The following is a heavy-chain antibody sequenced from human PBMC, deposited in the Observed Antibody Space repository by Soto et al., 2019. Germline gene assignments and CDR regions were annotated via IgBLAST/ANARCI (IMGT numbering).Heavy chain of an antibody. Sequence: EVQLLESGGGLVQPGGSLRLSCAASGFTFSSYAMSWVRQAPGKGLEWVSAISGSGGSTYYADSVKGRFTISRDNSKNTLYLQMNSLRAEDTDVYYCARLLGRGVSEFDYWGQGTLVTVSS. V-gene: IGHV3-23*01. J-gene: IGHJ4*02. D-gene: IGHD3-10*01. CDR2: ISGSGGST. CDR1: GFTFSSYA. CDR3: ARLLGRGVSEFDY.